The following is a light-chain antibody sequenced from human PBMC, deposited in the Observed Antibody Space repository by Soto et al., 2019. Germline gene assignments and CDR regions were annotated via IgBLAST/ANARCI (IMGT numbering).Light chain of an antibody. CDR3: HQRGSWPRGT. Sequence: EIVLTQSPATLSFSPGETATLSCRASQSVSSYLAWYQQKSGQAPRLLIYDASNRATGIPDRFSGSGSGTDFTLTISTLEPEDSAVYYCHQRGSWPRGTFGQGTKVDIK. V-gene: IGKV3-11*01. CDR1: QSVSSY. J-gene: IGKJ1*01. CDR2: DAS.